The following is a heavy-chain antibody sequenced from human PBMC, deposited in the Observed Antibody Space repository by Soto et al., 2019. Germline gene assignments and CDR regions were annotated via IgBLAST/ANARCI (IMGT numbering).Heavy chain of an antibody. J-gene: IGHJ6*02. Sequence: PGGSLRLSCAASGFTFSSYAMSWVRQAPGKGLEWVSAISGSGGSTYYADSVKGRFTISRDNSKNTLYLQMNSLRAEDTAVYYCAKDLPGDYYYYYGMDVWGQGTTVTVSS. D-gene: IGHD2-2*01. CDR1: GFTFSSYA. V-gene: IGHV3-23*01. CDR3: AKDLPGDYYYYYGMDV. CDR2: ISGSGGST.